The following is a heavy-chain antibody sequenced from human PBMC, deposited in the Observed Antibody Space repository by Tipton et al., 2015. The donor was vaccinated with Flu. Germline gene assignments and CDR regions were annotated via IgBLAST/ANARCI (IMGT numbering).Heavy chain of an antibody. V-gene: IGHV3-21*01. CDR3: AREGAYCGGDCEGYFDY. CDR2: FSGDTICI. D-gene: IGHD2-21*02. J-gene: IGHJ4*02. Sequence: SLRLSCAASGFLFSTYTMNWVRQAPGKGLEWVASFSGDTICIYYADSVKGRFTISRDNAKSSLFLQMNSLRAEDTAVYYCAREGAYCGGDCEGYFDYWGQGTLVTVSS. CDR1: GFLFSTYT.